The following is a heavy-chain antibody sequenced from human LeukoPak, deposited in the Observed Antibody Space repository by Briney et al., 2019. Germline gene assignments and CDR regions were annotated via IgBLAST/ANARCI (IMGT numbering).Heavy chain of an antibody. Sequence: GASVKVSCKASGYTFTSYYMHWVRQAPGQGLEWMGIINPSGGSTSYAQKFQGRVTMTRDTSTNTVYMELSSLRSEDTAVYYCARADPPWDDSSGYFAYWGQGTLVTVSS. J-gene: IGHJ4*02. V-gene: IGHV1-46*01. D-gene: IGHD3-22*01. CDR1: GYTFTSYY. CDR3: ARADPPWDDSSGYFAY. CDR2: INPSGGST.